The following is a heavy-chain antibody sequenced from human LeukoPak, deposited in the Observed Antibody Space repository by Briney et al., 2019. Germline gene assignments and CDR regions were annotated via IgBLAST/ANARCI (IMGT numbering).Heavy chain of an antibody. Sequence: GGSLRLSCAAPGFTFSSYWMSWVRQAPGKGLEWVANIKQDGSEKYYVDSVKGRFTISRDNAKNSLYLQMNSLRAEDTAVYYCARGALYYDFWSGYHGDAFDIWGQGTMVTVSS. D-gene: IGHD3-3*01. V-gene: IGHV3-7*01. CDR3: ARGALYYDFWSGYHGDAFDI. CDR1: GFTFSSYW. J-gene: IGHJ3*02. CDR2: IKQDGSEK.